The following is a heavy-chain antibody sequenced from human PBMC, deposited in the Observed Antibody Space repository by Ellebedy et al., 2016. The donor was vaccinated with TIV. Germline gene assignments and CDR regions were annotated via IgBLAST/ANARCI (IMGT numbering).Heavy chain of an antibody. D-gene: IGHD6-19*01. CDR3: AKGLSSDWWGDLDY. V-gene: IGHV3-30*02. CDR1: GFTFSSYG. Sequence: PGGSLRLSCAASGFTFSSYGMHRVRQAPGKGLEWVAFIRYDGSNKDYADSVKGRFTISRDNSKNTFYLQMNSLRTEDTAVYYCAKGLSSDWWGDLDYWGQGTLVTVSS. CDR2: IRYDGSNK. J-gene: IGHJ4*02.